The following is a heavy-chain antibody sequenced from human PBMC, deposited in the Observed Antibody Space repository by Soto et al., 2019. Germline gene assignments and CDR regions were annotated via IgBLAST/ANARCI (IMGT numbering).Heavy chain of an antibody. CDR1: GYTFTSYD. D-gene: IGHD5-12*01. V-gene: IGHV1-8*01. Sequence: QVQLVQSGAEVKKPGASVKVSCKTSGYTFTSYDINWVRQATGQGLEWMGWMNPNSGNTGYAHKSQGRVTMTRDTSISTAYTELTSVTSEDTAVYYCATERSSGAFDNRGQGTRVTVSS. CDR2: MNPNSGNT. J-gene: IGHJ3*02. CDR3: ATERSSGAFDN.